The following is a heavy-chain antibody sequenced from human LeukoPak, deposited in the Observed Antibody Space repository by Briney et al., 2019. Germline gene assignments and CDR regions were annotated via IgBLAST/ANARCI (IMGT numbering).Heavy chain of an antibody. Sequence: PGGSLRLSCAASGFAFSNYNMNWVRQAPGKGLEWLSYISSTSSTIHYADSVKGRFTISRDNAKNSLYLQMNSLRAEDTAVYYCTRDGGNSEYWGQGTLVTVSS. V-gene: IGHV3-48*01. D-gene: IGHD4-23*01. CDR1: GFAFSNYN. CDR3: TRDGGNSEY. J-gene: IGHJ4*02. CDR2: ISSTSSTI.